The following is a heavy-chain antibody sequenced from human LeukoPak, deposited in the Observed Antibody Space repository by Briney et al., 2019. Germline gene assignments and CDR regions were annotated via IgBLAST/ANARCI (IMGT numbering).Heavy chain of an antibody. D-gene: IGHD3-22*01. J-gene: IGHJ4*02. CDR3: ARGNLYYDSSGFDY. CDR2: ISSSSSYI. V-gene: IGHV3-21*01. Sequence: GGSLRLSCAASGFTFSSYSMNWVRQAPGKGLEWVSSISSSSSYIYYADSVKGRFTISRDNAKNSLYVQMNSLRAEDTAVYYCARGNLYYDSSGFDYWGQGTLVTASS. CDR1: GFTFSSYS.